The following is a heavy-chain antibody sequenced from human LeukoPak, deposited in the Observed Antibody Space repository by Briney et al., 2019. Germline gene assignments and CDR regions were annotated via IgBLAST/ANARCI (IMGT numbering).Heavy chain of an antibody. CDR2: INWSGGST. Sequence: GGSLRLSCTASGFAFDEHGMSWVRQVAGKGLGWVSGINWSGGSTGYADPLRGRFTISRDNAKNSLYLQMDSLRAEDTALYYCARAPIPRRFYFDYWGQGTLVTVSS. D-gene: IGHD2-21*01. J-gene: IGHJ4*02. CDR3: ARAPIPRRFYFDY. CDR1: GFAFDEHG. V-gene: IGHV3-20*04.